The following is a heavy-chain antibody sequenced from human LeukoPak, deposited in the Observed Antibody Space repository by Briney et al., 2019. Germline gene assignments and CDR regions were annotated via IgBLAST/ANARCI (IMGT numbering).Heavy chain of an antibody. CDR2: IRSKANNYAT. J-gene: IGHJ6*03. CDR3: TRHKSLSLTSSGWSLDYYYMDV. V-gene: IGHV3-73*01. Sequence: GSLRLSCAASGFTFSGSVMHWVRQASGKGLEWVGRIRSKANNYATAYVASVKGRFTISRDDSKNTAYLRMNSLKTDDTAIYFCTRHKSLSLTSSGWSLDYYYMDVWGKGTTVTVSS. D-gene: IGHD6-19*01. CDR1: GFTFSGSV.